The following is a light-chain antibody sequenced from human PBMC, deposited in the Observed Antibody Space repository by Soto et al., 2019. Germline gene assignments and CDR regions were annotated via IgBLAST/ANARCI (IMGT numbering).Light chain of an antibody. Sequence: EIVMTQSPATLSVSPGERATLSCRASQSVSFNLAWYQQKPGQAPRLLIYGASTRGTGIPARFSGSGSGTEFTLTISSLQSEDFAVYYCQQYNTWPPMYTFGQGTKLEI. J-gene: IGKJ2*01. V-gene: IGKV3-15*01. CDR3: QQYNTWPPMYT. CDR1: QSVSFN. CDR2: GAS.